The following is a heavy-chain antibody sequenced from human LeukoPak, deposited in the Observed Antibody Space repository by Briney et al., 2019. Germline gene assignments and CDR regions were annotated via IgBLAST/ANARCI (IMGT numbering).Heavy chain of an antibody. CDR3: ARETPNSMYFDY. CDR1: GGSISSYY. Sequence: SETLSLTCTVSGGSISSYYWSWIRQPPGKGLEWIGYIYYSGSTNYNPSLKSRVTISVDTSKNQFSLKLSSVTAADTAVYYCARETPNSMYFDYWGQGTLVTVSS. CDR2: IYYSGST. V-gene: IGHV4-59*12. D-gene: IGHD2/OR15-2a*01. J-gene: IGHJ4*02.